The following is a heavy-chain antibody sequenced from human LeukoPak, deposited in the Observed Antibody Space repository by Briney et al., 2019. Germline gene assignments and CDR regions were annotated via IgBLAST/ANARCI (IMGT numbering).Heavy chain of an antibody. CDR1: GYTFTSYY. CDR2: INPSGGST. Sequence: ASVKVSCKASGYTFTSYYMHWVRQAPGQGLEWMGIINPSGGSTSYAQKFQGRVTMTRDTSTSTVYMELSSLRSEDTAVYYCARDGYSTQSGGSPDYWGQGTLVTVSS. J-gene: IGHJ4*02. CDR3: ARDGYSTQSGGSPDY. V-gene: IGHV1-46*01. D-gene: IGHD2-15*01.